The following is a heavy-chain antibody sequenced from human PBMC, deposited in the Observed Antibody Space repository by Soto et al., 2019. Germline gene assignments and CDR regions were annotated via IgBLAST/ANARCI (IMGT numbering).Heavy chain of an antibody. CDR3: ARELSEYYYDSSELQIGGMDV. V-gene: IGHV3-48*02. D-gene: IGHD3-22*01. Sequence: GGSLRLSCAASGFTFSSYSMNWVRQAPGKGLEWVSYISSSSSTIYYADSVKGRFTISRDNAKNSLYLQMNSLRDEDTAVYYCARELSEYYYDSSELQIGGMDVWGQGTTVTVSS. CDR2: ISSSSSTI. CDR1: GFTFSSYS. J-gene: IGHJ6*02.